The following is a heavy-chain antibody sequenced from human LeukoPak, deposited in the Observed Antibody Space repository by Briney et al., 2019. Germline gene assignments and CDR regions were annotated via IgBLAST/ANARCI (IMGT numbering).Heavy chain of an antibody. CDR2: IYYRGST. J-gene: IGHJ4*02. V-gene: IGHV4-39*01. CDR1: GGSISSSSYY. D-gene: IGHD3-3*01. Sequence: PSETLSVTCTVSGGSISSSSYYWGWIRQPPGKGLEWIGSIYYRGSTYYNPSLKSRVTISVDTSKNQFSLKLSSVTAADTAVYYCARLPRDDFWSNFFDYWGQGTLVTVSS. CDR3: ARLPRDDFWSNFFDY.